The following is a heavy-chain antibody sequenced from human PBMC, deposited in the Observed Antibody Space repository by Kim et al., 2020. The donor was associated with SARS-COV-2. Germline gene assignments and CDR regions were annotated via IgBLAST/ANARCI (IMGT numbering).Heavy chain of an antibody. CDR1: GGSISSYY. Sequence: SETLSLTCTVSGGSISSYYWSWIRQPPGKGLEWIGYIYYSGSTNYNPSLKSRVTISVDTSKNQFSLKLSSVTAADTAVYYCARMSGYGGYFDLWGRGTLVTVSS. CDR2: IYYSGST. J-gene: IGHJ2*01. CDR3: ARMSGYGGYFDL. D-gene: IGHD5-12*01. V-gene: IGHV4-59*01.